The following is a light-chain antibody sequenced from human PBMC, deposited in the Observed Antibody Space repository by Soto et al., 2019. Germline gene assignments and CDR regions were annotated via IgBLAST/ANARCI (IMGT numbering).Light chain of an antibody. V-gene: IGKV3-20*01. CDR2: ETS. CDR3: QQYGHSPLT. CDR1: QSVISSY. J-gene: IGKJ4*01. Sequence: EIVITKSPGTRSLSPWERASLYCRSSQSVISSYSAWYQQKPGQAPRLLIYETSSRATGIPDRFTGSGSGTDFTLTINRLEPGDSAVYYCQQYGHSPLTFGGGTKVDI.